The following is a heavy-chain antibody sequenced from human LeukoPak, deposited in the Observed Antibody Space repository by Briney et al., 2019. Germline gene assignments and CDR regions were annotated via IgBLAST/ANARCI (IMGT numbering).Heavy chain of an antibody. CDR1: GFPFSSYA. J-gene: IGHJ6*03. Sequence: GGSLRLSCAASGFPFSSYAMSWVRQAPGKGLEWVSTMSTNGVATYYADSVKGRFTISRDNSKNTLYLQMNSLRADDTAVYYCAKSLRGTRSYYYYYMDVWGKGTTVTVSS. CDR3: AKSLRGTRSYYYYYMDV. V-gene: IGHV3-23*01. CDR2: MSTNGVAT. D-gene: IGHD3-16*01.